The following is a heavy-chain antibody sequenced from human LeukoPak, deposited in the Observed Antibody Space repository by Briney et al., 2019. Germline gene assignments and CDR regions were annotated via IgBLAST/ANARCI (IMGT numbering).Heavy chain of an antibody. CDR3: AGRSGYYTPTYFDY. Sequence: SETLSLTCTVSGGSISNYYWSWIRQPAGKGLEWIGYIYYSGSTNYNPSLKSRVTISVDTSKNQFSLKLSSVTAADTAVYYCAGRSGYYTPTYFDYWGQGTLVTVSS. D-gene: IGHD3-3*01. J-gene: IGHJ4*02. V-gene: IGHV4-59*01. CDR2: IYYSGST. CDR1: GGSISNYY.